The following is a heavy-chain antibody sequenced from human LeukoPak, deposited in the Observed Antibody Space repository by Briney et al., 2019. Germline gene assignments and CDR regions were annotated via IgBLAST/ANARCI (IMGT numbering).Heavy chain of an antibody. J-gene: IGHJ4*02. CDR2: IKQDGSEK. Sequence: PGGSLRLSCAASGFTFSSYWMSWVRQAPGKGLEWVANIKQDGSEKYYVDSVKGRFTISRDNAKNSLYLQMNSLRAEDTAVYYCARGVVAVAGTWYFDYWGQGTLDTVSS. D-gene: IGHD6-19*01. CDR1: GFTFSSYW. CDR3: ARGVVAVAGTWYFDY. V-gene: IGHV3-7*01.